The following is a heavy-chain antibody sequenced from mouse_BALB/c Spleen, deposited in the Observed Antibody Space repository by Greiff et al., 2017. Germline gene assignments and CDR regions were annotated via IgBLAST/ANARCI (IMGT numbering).Heavy chain of an antibody. CDR1: GYSITSDYA. V-gene: IGHV3-2*02. J-gene: IGHJ1*01. Sequence: EVKLQESGPGLVKPSQSLSLTCTVTGYSITSDYAWNWIRQFPGNKLEWMGYISYSGSTSYNPSLKSRISITRDTSKNQFFLQLNSVTTEDTATYYCARSLYYYGSSGYFDVWGAGTTVTVSS. CDR3: ARSLYYYGSSGYFDV. D-gene: IGHD1-1*01. CDR2: ISYSGST.